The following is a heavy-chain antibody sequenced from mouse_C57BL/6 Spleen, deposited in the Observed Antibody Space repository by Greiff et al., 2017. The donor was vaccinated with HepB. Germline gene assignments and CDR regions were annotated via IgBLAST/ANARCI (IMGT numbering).Heavy chain of an antibody. J-gene: IGHJ2*01. V-gene: IGHV1-42*01. CDR1: GYSFTGYY. D-gene: IGHD2-4*01. Sequence: EVKLVESGPELVKPGASVKISCKASGYSFTGYYMNWVKQSPEKSLEWIGEINPSTGGTTYNQKFKAKATLTVDKSSSTAYMQLKSLTSEDSAVYYCARHDYADYWGQGTTLTVSS. CDR3: ARHDYADY. CDR2: INPSTGGT.